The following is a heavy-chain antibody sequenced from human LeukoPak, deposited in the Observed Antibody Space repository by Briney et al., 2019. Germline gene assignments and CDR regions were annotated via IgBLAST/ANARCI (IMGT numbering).Heavy chain of an antibody. Sequence: PGGSLRLSCAASGFTFSSYSMSWVRQAPGKGLEWVSYISSSSSTIYYADSVKGRFTISRDNAKNSLYLQMNSLRAEDTAVYYCAREEMAASSGIRSDVWGKGTTVTVSS. V-gene: IGHV3-48*01. D-gene: IGHD6-13*01. J-gene: IGHJ6*04. CDR2: ISSSSSTI. CDR1: GFTFSSYS. CDR3: AREEMAASSGIRSDV.